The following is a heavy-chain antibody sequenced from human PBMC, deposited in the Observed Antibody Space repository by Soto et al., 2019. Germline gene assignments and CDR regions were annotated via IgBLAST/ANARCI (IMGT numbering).Heavy chain of an antibody. CDR3: ARKLDSGPFDI. Sequence: QVQLVQSGAEVKKPGASVKVSCKASGYTFTSYGISWVRLAPGQGLEWMGWISAYNGNTNYAQKLQGRVTITADKSTSTAYMELSSLRSEDTAVYYCARKLDSGPFDIWGQGTMVTVSS. J-gene: IGHJ3*02. V-gene: IGHV1-18*01. CDR1: GYTFTSYG. CDR2: ISAYNGNT. D-gene: IGHD1-1*01.